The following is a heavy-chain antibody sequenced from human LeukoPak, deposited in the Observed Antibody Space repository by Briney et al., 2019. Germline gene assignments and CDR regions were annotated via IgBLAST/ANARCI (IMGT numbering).Heavy chain of an antibody. CDR3: AKGSDYDILTGYYTDY. D-gene: IGHD3-9*01. CDR1: GFTFSSYG. Sequence: GGSLRLSCAASGFTFSSYGMRWVRQAPGKGLEWVAFIRYDGSNKYYADSVKGRFTISRDNSKNTLYLQMNSLRLADTAVYYCAKGSDYDILTGYYTDYWGQGTLVAVSA. CDR2: IRYDGSNK. V-gene: IGHV3-30*02. J-gene: IGHJ4*02.